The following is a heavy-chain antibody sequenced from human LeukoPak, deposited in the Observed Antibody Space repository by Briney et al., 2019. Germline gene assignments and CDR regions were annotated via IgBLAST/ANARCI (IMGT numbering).Heavy chain of an antibody. J-gene: IGHJ4*02. Sequence: PGGSLRLSCAASGFTFSSYGMHWVRQAPGKGLEWVAVIWYDGSNKYYADSVKGRFTISRDNSKNTLYLQMNSLRAEDTAVYYCARSRPGTTIFGHWGQGTLVTVSS. CDR3: ARSRPGTTIFGH. D-gene: IGHD3-3*01. CDR2: IWYDGSNK. CDR1: GFTFSSYG. V-gene: IGHV3-33*08.